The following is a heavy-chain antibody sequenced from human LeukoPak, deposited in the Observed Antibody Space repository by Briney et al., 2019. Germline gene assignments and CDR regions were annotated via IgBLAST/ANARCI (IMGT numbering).Heavy chain of an antibody. Sequence: GGSLRLSCAASGFTFSSYAMHWVRQAPGKGLEWVSAISGSGGSTYYADSVKGRFTISRDNSKNTLYLQMNSLRAEDTAVYYCANPRYGGNYFDYWGQGTLVTVSS. V-gene: IGHV3-23*01. CDR1: GFTFSSYA. CDR2: ISGSGGST. J-gene: IGHJ4*02. D-gene: IGHD4-17*01. CDR3: ANPRYGGNYFDY.